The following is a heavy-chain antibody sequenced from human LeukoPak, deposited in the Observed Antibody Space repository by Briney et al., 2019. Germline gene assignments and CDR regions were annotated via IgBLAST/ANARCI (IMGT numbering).Heavy chain of an antibody. D-gene: IGHD1-1*01. CDR3: GRDWKLDY. J-gene: IGHJ4*02. CDR1: GFIFSTNA. V-gene: IGHV3-23*01. Sequence: GGSLRLSCAASGFIFSTNAMSWVRQAPGKGLEWVPVISGKDGSTHYADSVKGRFTISRDNSRNTLYLQMNSLRVEDTAIYYCGRDWKLDYWGQGTLVTVSS. CDR2: ISGKDGST.